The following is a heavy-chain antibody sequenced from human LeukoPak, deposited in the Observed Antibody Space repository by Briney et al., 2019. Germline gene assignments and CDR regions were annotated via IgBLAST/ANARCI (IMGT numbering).Heavy chain of an antibody. Sequence: GGSLRLSCAASGFTFSSYAMSWVRQAPGKGLEWVSAISGSGGSTYYADPVKGRFTISRDNSKNTLCLQMNSLRAEDTAVYYCAKEHPVLRYFGWLVEDYYYYYGMDVWGQGTTVTVSS. D-gene: IGHD3-9*01. CDR3: AKEHPVLRYFGWLVEDYYYYYGMDV. CDR1: GFTFSSYA. CDR2: ISGSGGST. V-gene: IGHV3-23*01. J-gene: IGHJ6*02.